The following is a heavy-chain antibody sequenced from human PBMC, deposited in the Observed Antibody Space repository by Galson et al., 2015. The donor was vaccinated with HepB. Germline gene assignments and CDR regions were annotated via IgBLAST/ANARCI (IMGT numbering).Heavy chain of an antibody. CDR2: ISYDGSNK. CDR3: AKDFQTHGFLEWLLLD. V-gene: IGHV3-30*18. Sequence: SLRLSCAASGFTVSSNYMSWVRQAPGKGLEWVAVISYDGSNKYYADSVKGRFTISRDNSKNTLYLQMNSLRAEDTAVYYCAKDFQTHGFLEWLLLDWGQGTLVTVSS. CDR1: GFTVSSNY. D-gene: IGHD3-3*01. J-gene: IGHJ4*02.